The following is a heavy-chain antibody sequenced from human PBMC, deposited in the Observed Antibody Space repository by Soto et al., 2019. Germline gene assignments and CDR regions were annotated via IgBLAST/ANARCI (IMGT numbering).Heavy chain of an antibody. D-gene: IGHD3-22*01. CDR2: IYYSGST. J-gene: IGHJ6*02. CDR1: GGSISSSSYY. Sequence: PSETLSLTCTVSGGSISSSSYYWGWIRQPPGKGLEWIGSIYYSGSTYYNPSLKSRVTISVDTSKNQFSLKLSSVTAADTAVYYCARHYYDSSGYLYYYYYGMDVWGQGTTVTVSS. V-gene: IGHV4-39*01. CDR3: ARHYYDSSGYLYYYYYGMDV.